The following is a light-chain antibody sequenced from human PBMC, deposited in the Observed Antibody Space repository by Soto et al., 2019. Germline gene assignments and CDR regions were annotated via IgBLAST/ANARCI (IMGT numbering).Light chain of an antibody. J-gene: IGLJ1*01. V-gene: IGLV2-14*01. Sequence: QSVLTHPASVSGSPGQSITISCTGTSNDVGGYKYVSWYQQLPGKAPKLMIYEGSKRPSGVSNRFSGSKSGNTASLTISGLQAEDVADYYCSSYRSTSLYVFGTGTKLTVL. CDR2: EGS. CDR1: SNDVGGYKY. CDR3: SSYRSTSLYV.